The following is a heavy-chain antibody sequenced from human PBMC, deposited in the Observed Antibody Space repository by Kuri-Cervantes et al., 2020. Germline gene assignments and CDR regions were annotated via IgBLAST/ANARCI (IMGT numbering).Heavy chain of an antibody. CDR2: INPNSGGT. V-gene: IGHV1-2*02. D-gene: IGHD6-19*01. Sequence: GGSLRLSCKASGYTFTGYYMHWVRQAPGQGLEWMGWINPNSGGTNYAQKFQGRVTMTRDTSISTAYMELSRLRSDDTAVYYCARARRSIAVAGAIDYWGQGTLVTVSS. J-gene: IGHJ4*02. CDR3: ARARRSIAVAGAIDY. CDR1: GYTFTGYY.